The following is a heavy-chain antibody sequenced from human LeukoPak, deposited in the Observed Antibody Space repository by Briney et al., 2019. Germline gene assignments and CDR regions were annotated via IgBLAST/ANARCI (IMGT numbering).Heavy chain of an antibody. CDR3: ARDRYSVYDWNY. V-gene: IGHV5-51*01. J-gene: IGHJ4*02. CDR1: GYRFTSYW. D-gene: IGHD5/OR15-5a*01. Sequence: GESLKISCKGSGYRFTSYWIGWVRQMPGKGLEWMGVIYPGDSDTRYRPSFQGQVTISADKSISTAYLQWSSLKASDTAIYYCARDRYSVYDWNYWGQGTLVTVSS. CDR2: IYPGDSDT.